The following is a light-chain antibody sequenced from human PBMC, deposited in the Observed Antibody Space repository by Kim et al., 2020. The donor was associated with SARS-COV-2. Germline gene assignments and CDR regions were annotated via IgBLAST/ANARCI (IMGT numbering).Light chain of an antibody. V-gene: IGKV3-15*01. Sequence: EMVMTQSPATLSVPPGESATLTCRSSQTITRNLAWLQLRRGQGPRLLIYDIFKRATGVSAKFSGSGSGTECTLTITSLQAEDFAVYYCQSYSGRPMYTFGQGTKLKIK. CDR3: QSYSGRPMYT. J-gene: IGKJ2*01. CDR2: DIF. CDR1: QTITRN.